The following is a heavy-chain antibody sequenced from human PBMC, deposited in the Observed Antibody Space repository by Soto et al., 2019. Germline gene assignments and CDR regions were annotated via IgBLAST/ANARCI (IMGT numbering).Heavy chain of an antibody. CDR2: MNPNSGNT. V-gene: IGHV1-8*01. D-gene: IGHD6-19*01. Sequence: ASVKVSCKASGYTLTIYVLNWVRKATGQGLEYLGWMNPNSGNTGYVQKFQGRVTMTRDTSTSTVYMELSSLRSEDTAVYYCASIAVAGTDSDYWGQGTLVTVSS. CDR3: ASIAVAGTDSDY. J-gene: IGHJ4*02. CDR1: GYTLTIYV.